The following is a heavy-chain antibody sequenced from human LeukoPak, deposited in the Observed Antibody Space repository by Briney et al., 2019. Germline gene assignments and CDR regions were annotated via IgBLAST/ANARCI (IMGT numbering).Heavy chain of an antibody. D-gene: IGHD2-2*01. J-gene: IGHJ4*02. CDR2: ISGSGRST. CDR1: RFIFSTYG. V-gene: IGHV3-23*01. Sequence: GGSLRLSCVASRFIFSTYGMSWVRQAPGKGLEWVSAISGSGRSTYYADSVTGRFTISRDNSKNTLYLQMHSLRAEDTAVYYCAKTRRDIVVVPDAPFDYWGQGTLVTVSS. CDR3: AKTRRDIVVVPDAPFDY.